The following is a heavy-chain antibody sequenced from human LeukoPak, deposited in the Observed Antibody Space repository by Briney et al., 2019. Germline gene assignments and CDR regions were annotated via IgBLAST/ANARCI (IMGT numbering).Heavy chain of an antibody. CDR3: ARGHLNWFDP. CDR1: GYTFTSYD. CDR2: MNPNSGNT. Sequence: ASVKVSCKASGYTFTSYDINWVRQATGQGLGWMGWMNPNSGNTGYAQKFEGRVTITRNTSISTAYMQLSSLRSEDTAVYYCARGHLNWFDPWGQGTLVTVSS. J-gene: IGHJ5*02. V-gene: IGHV1-8*03.